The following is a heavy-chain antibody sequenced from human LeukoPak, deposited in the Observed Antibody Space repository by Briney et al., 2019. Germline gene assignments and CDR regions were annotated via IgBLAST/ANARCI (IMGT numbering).Heavy chain of an antibody. CDR3: ARGNGSGYYYWYFQH. V-gene: IGHV1-2*02. CDR2: INPNSGGT. Sequence: GSVKVSCKASGYTFTGYYMHWVRQAPGQGLEWMGWINPNSGGTNYAQKFQGRVTMTRDTSISTAYMELSRLRSDDTAVYYCARGNGSGYYYWYFQHWGQGTLVTVSS. CDR1: GYTFTGYY. J-gene: IGHJ1*01. D-gene: IGHD3-22*01.